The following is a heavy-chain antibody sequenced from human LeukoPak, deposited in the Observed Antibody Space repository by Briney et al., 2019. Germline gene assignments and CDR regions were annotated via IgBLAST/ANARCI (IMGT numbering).Heavy chain of an antibody. D-gene: IGHD5-18*01. Sequence: GGSLRLSCTASGFRFSAYAMQWVRKAPGKGLEWVAVISIDGNTQYYADSVRGRFSISRDNSKNTLYLEMSSLRGEDTGIFYCAREEYKYGLGALDVWGQGTTVTVSS. CDR2: ISIDGNTQ. CDR3: AREEYKYGLGALDV. V-gene: IGHV3-30-3*01. CDR1: GFRFSAYA. J-gene: IGHJ6*02.